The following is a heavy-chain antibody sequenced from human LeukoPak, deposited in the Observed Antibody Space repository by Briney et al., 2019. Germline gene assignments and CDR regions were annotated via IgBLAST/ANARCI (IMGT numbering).Heavy chain of an antibody. CDR2: ISGSGGST. D-gene: IGHD3-3*01. Sequence: GGSLRLSCAASGFAFDDYGMSWVRQAPGKGLEWVSTISGSGGSTYYADSVKGRFTISRDNSKNTLSLQMNSLRAEDTAVYYCAKIFDALNSPYQHWGQGTLVTVSS. J-gene: IGHJ1*01. CDR3: AKIFDALNSPYQH. V-gene: IGHV3-23*01. CDR1: GFAFDDYG.